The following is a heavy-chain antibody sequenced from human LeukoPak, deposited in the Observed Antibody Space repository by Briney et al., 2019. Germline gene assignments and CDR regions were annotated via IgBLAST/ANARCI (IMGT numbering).Heavy chain of an antibody. CDR1: GFTFSDYG. J-gene: IGHJ4*02. D-gene: IGHD6-6*01. CDR3: AKDVSSSIHY. V-gene: IGHV3-30*18. CDR2: ISYEGSYK. Sequence: PGTSLRLSCAASGFTFSDYGMHWVRQAPGQGLEWVTFISYEGSYKYYGDSVKGRFTISRDSSKNTLYLQMNSLRPDDTAVYYCAKDVSSSIHYWGQGTLVTVSS.